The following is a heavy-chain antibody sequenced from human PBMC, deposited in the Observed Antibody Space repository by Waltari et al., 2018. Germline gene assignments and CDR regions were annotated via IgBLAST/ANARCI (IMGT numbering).Heavy chain of an antibody. CDR3: ARDPPNYDFWSGYYDDY. D-gene: IGHD3-3*01. Sequence: QVQLVQSGAEVKKPGASVKVSCKASGYTFTSYYMHWVRQAPGQGLEWMGIINPSGGSTSYAQKFQGRVTMTRDTSTSTVYMELSSLRSEDTAVYYCARDPPNYDFWSGYYDDYWGQGTLVTVSS. V-gene: IGHV1-46*01. CDR1: GYTFTSYY. J-gene: IGHJ4*02. CDR2: INPSGGST.